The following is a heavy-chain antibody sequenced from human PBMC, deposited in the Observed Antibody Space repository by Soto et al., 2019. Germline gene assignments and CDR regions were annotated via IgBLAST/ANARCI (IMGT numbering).Heavy chain of an antibody. CDR2: IYPGDSDT. Sequence: GESLKISCKGSGYSFTSYWIGWVCQMPGKGLEWMGIIYPGDSDTRYSPSFQGQVTISADKSISTAYLQWSSLKASDTAMYYCARMDWNRIYYYYGMDVWGQGTTVTVSS. J-gene: IGHJ6*02. D-gene: IGHD1-1*01. CDR1: GYSFTSYW. CDR3: ARMDWNRIYYYYGMDV. V-gene: IGHV5-51*01.